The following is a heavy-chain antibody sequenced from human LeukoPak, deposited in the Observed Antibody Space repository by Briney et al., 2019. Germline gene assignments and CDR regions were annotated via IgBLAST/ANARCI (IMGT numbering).Heavy chain of an antibody. D-gene: IGHD2-21*01. CDR1: GFTFRSHA. CDR3: AKDFRIGYSAHFDY. J-gene: IGHJ4*02. V-gene: IGHV3-23*01. Sequence: GGSLRLSCVGSGFTFRSHAMSWVRQAPEKGLEFVSGIYENGGTTYYADSVKGRFSISRDNSKNTLYLQMDSLRGEDTAVYYCAKDFRIGYSAHFDYWGQGALSPSPQ. CDR2: IYENGGTT.